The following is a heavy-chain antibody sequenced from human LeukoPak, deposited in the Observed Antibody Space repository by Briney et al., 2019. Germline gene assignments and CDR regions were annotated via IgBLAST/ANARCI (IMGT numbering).Heavy chain of an antibody. V-gene: IGHV3-23*01. CDR3: ATRSFYYGMDV. CDR1: GFSSGSST. J-gene: IGHJ6*02. CDR2: ISGSGSYT. Sequence: PGGSLRVSCAASGFSSGSSTLGWVRQAPGKGLEWIPSISGSGSYTYYADSVKGRFTISRDNSKNTVYLQMNSLRDEDTAVYYCATRSFYYGMDVWGQGTTVTVSS.